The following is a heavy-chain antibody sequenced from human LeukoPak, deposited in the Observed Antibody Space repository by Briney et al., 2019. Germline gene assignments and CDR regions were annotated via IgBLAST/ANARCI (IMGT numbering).Heavy chain of an antibody. CDR2: IYYSGST. CDR3: ARTIAAAGTTFDY. D-gene: IGHD6-13*01. V-gene: IGHV4-59*08. J-gene: IGHJ4*02. Sequence: PSETLSLTCTVSGGSISSYYWSWIRQPPGKGLEWIGYIYYSGSTHYNPSLKSRVTISVDTSKNQFSLKLSSVTAADTAVYYCARTIAAAGTTFDYWGQGTLVTVSS. CDR1: GGSISSYY.